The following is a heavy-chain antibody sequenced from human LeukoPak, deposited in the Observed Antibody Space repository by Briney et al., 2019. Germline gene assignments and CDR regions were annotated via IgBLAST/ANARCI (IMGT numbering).Heavy chain of an antibody. V-gene: IGHV3-49*04. Sequence: GSLRLSCTASGFTFGDYAMSWVRQAPGKGLGWVGFIRSKAYGGTTEYAASVKGRFTISRDDSKSIAYLQMNSLKTEDTAVYYCTRDGSSGWSGYYYYMDVWGKGTTVTVSS. CDR1: GFTFGDYA. D-gene: IGHD6-19*01. J-gene: IGHJ6*03. CDR3: TRDGSSGWSGYYYYMDV. CDR2: IRSKAYGGTT.